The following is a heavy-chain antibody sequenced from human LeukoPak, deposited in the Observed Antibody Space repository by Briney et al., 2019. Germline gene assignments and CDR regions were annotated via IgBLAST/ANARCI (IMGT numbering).Heavy chain of an antibody. J-gene: IGHJ4*02. D-gene: IGHD5-24*01. V-gene: IGHV4-59*08. Sequence: SETLSLTCTVSDDSISDYYRGWIRQPPGKGLEWIGYIHNSGTSTYNPSLKSRVTISVDTSKNQFSLKLSSVTAADTAVYYCARVEMAWGYFDYWGQGTLVTVSS. CDR2: IHNSGTS. CDR3: ARVEMAWGYFDY. CDR1: DDSISDYY.